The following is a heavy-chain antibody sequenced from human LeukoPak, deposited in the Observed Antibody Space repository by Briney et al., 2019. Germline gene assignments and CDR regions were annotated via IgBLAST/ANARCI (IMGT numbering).Heavy chain of an antibody. D-gene: IGHD6-6*01. V-gene: IGHV4-39*07. CDR1: GGSISSSSYY. CDR2: IYYSGST. J-gene: IGHJ4*02. Sequence: SETLSLTCTVSGGSISSSSYYWGWIRQPPGKGLEWIGSIYYSGSTYYNPSLKSRVTISVDTSKNQFSLKLSSVTAADTAVYYCARVGHSSSSYYFDYWGQGTLVTASS. CDR3: ARVGHSSSSYYFDY.